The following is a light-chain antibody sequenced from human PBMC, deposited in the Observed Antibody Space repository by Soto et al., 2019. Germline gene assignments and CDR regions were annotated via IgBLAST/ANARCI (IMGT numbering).Light chain of an antibody. CDR3: QQYKNWPPLT. Sequence: DIQMTQSPSSLSASVGDRVTIACRASQGLSNYLAWYQQKPGKVPKLLIYAASTLQSGVPSRFSGSGSGTEFTLTISSLQSEDFAVYYCQQYKNWPPLTFGGGTKVEIK. CDR1: QGLSNY. V-gene: IGKV1-27*01. CDR2: AAS. J-gene: IGKJ4*01.